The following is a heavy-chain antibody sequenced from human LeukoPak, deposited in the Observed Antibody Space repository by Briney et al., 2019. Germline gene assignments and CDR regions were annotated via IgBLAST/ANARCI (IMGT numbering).Heavy chain of an antibody. Sequence: PGGSLRLSCAASGITVRNNYMSWVRQAPGKGLEWVSGISVSGANTYYADSVKGRFTISRDNSKNTLYLQMNSLRAEDTAVYYCARDAGTSGTGDYYYYYYMDVWGKGTTVTISS. J-gene: IGHJ6*03. CDR1: GITVRNNY. CDR3: ARDAGTSGTGDYYYYYYMDV. CDR2: ISVSGANT. D-gene: IGHD2-2*01. V-gene: IGHV3-53*01.